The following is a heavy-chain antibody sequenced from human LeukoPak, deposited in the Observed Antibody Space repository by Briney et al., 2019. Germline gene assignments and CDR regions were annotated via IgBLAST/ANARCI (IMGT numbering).Heavy chain of an antibody. J-gene: IGHJ5*01. CDR3: VRDHLLIDDKSNWFDS. CDR2: ISSSSSYI. V-gene: IGHV3-21*01. CDR1: GFTFSSYS. D-gene: IGHD2-15*01. Sequence: GGSLRLSCAASGFTFSSYSMNWVRQAPGKGLEWVSSISSSSSYIYYADSVKGRFTISRDNAKNSLYLQMNSLRAEDTAVYYCVRDHLLIDDKSNWFDSWGQGTLVTVSS.